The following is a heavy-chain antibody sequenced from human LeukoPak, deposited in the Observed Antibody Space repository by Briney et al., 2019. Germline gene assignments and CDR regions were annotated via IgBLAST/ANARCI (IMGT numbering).Heavy chain of an antibody. CDR1: GGSISSYY. Sequence: PSETLSLTCTVSGGSISSYYWSWIRQPPGKGLEWIGYIYYSGSTNYNPSLKSRVTISVDTSKNQFSLKLSSVTAAGTAVYYCTRRYGSGSYPYWYFDLWGRGTLVTVSS. V-gene: IGHV4-59*08. CDR3: TRRYGSGSYPYWYFDL. D-gene: IGHD3-10*01. CDR2: IYYSGST. J-gene: IGHJ2*01.